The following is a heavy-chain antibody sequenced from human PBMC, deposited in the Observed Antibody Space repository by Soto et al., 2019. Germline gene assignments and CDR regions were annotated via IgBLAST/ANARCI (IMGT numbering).Heavy chain of an antibody. CDR2: ISYDGSNK. D-gene: IGHD2-15*01. J-gene: IGHJ6*02. CDR1: GFTFSSYG. V-gene: IGHV3-30*18. CDR3: AKDPRDIVVVVAALTNYGMDV. Sequence: PGGSLRLSCAASGFTFSSYGMHWVRRAPGKGLERVAVISYDGSNKYYADSVKGRFTISRDNSKNTLYLQMHSLRAEDTAGYYCAKDPRDIVVVVAALTNYGMDVWGQGTTVTVSS.